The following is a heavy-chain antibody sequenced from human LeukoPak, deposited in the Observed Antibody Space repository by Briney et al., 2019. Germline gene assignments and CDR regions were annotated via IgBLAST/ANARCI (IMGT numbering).Heavy chain of an antibody. CDR2: INHSGST. CDR3: ARDGTLRGQWLV. Sequence: SETLSLTCAVYGGSFSGYYWSWIRQPPGKGLEWIGEINHSGSTNYNPSLKSRVTISVDTSKNQFSLKLTSVTAADTAVYYCARDGTLRGQWLVWGQGTLDTVSS. D-gene: IGHD6-19*01. V-gene: IGHV4-34*01. CDR1: GGSFSGYY. J-gene: IGHJ4*02.